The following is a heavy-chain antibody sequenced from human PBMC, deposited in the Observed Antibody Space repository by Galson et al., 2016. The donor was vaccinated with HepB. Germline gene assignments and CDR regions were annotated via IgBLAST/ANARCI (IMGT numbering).Heavy chain of an antibody. V-gene: IGHV4-59*01. J-gene: IGHJ4*02. D-gene: IGHD3-16*01. CDR2: IYYSWTI. CDR1: GGSISSYY. Sequence: ETLSLTCTVSGGSISSYYWSWIRQPPGKGLEWIGYIYYSWTINYNPSLKSRVTMSVDTSKNQFSLKLNSVTAADTAVYYCARALLVFGPLDYWGQGALITVSS. CDR3: ARALLVFGPLDY.